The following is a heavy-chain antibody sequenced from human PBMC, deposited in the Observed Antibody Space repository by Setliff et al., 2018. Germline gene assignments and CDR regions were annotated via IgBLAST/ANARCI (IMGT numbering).Heavy chain of an antibody. Sequence: ASVKVSCKASGYSFSDYDINWVRQAPGQGLEWMGWMNAHSGNSGCAQKFQGRVTMTRDTSISTAYMELNSLQYEDTTVYYCARGKWFRLDKSAWSNWFDPWGQGTLVTVSS. D-gene: IGHD5-12*01. V-gene: IGHV1-8*01. CDR2: MNAHSGNS. CDR3: ARGKWFRLDKSAWSNWFDP. J-gene: IGHJ5*02. CDR1: GYSFSDYD.